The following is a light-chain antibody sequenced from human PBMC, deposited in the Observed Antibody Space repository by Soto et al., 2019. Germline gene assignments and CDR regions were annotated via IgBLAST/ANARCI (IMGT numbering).Light chain of an antibody. V-gene: IGKV3-20*01. J-gene: IGKJ2*01. Sequence: EIVLTQSPGTLSLSPGERATLSCRASQSVSSTYLAWYQQKPGQAPRLLLYGASSRATGIPDRFSGSGCGTDFALTISRLEPEDFAVYYCQQYGSSPPYTFGQGTKLEIK. CDR3: QQYGSSPPYT. CDR1: QSVSSTY. CDR2: GAS.